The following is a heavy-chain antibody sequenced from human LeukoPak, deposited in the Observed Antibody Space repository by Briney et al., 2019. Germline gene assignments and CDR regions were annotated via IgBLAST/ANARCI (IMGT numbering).Heavy chain of an antibody. CDR2: INHSGST. CDR1: GGSFSGYY. V-gene: IGHV4-34*01. CDR3: ARGYNIDSSGIGFDY. Sequence: SETLSLTCAVYGGSFSGYYWSWIRQPPGKGLEWIGEINHSGSTNYNPSLKSRVTISVDTSKNQFSLKLCSVTAADTAVYYCARGYNIDSSGIGFDYWGQGTLVTVSS. J-gene: IGHJ4*02. D-gene: IGHD3-22*01.